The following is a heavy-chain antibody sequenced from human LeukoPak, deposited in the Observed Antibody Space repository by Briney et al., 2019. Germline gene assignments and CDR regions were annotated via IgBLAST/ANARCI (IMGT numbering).Heavy chain of an antibody. CDR1: GYSFTSYW. Sequence: GESLKISCKGSGYSFTSYWIGWVRQMPGKGLEWMGIIYPGDSDTRYSPSFQGQVTISADKSISTAYLQWGSLKASDTAMYYCARFGFPYYYYMDVWGKGTTVTVSS. J-gene: IGHJ6*03. CDR2: IYPGDSDT. D-gene: IGHD3-10*01. V-gene: IGHV5-51*01. CDR3: ARFGFPYYYYMDV.